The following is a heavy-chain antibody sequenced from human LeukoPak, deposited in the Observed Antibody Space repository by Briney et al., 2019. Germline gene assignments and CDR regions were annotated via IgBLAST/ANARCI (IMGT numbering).Heavy chain of an antibody. CDR3: AKARIAAAGGSFQH. D-gene: IGHD6-13*01. CDR1: GFTFSRYG. Sequence: AGGSLRLSRAASGFTFSRYGMHWVRQAPGKGLEWVALISYDGTNKYYGDSVKSRFTISRDKSKNTLFLQMNSLRAEDTAVYYCAKARIAAAGGSFQHWGQGTLVTVSS. V-gene: IGHV3-30*18. J-gene: IGHJ1*01. CDR2: ISYDGTNK.